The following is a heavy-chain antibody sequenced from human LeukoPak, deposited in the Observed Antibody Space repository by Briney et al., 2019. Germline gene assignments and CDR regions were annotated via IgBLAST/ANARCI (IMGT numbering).Heavy chain of an antibody. V-gene: IGHV3-23*01. CDR1: GFTFNNYA. CDR3: AKGRTPYYYGMDV. J-gene: IGHJ6*02. Sequence: GGSLRLSCAASGFTFNNYAMSWVRQAPGKGLEWVSAIRGSGGSTDYADSVKGRFTISRDNSKNTLYLHMSSLRAEGTAVYYCAKGRTPYYYGMDVWGQGTTVTVSS. CDR2: IRGSGGST. D-gene: IGHD4-23*01.